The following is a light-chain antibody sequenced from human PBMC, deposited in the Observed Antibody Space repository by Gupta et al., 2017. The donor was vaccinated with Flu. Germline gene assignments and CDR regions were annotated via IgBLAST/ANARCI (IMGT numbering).Light chain of an antibody. V-gene: IGLV2-11*03. CDR2: DVR. Sequence: TGSGVGGYNYVSWYQQHPGKTPKLIIHDVRRRHSGVPDRFSGSKSGNTASLTISGLQAEDEADYYCCSYAGSYTFVFETGTKLTVL. CDR1: GSGVGGYNY. CDR3: CSYAGSYTFV. J-gene: IGLJ1*01.